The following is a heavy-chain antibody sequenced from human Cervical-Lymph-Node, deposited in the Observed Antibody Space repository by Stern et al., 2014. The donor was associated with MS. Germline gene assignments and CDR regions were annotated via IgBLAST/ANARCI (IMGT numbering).Heavy chain of an antibody. D-gene: IGHD3-22*01. CDR2: INYSGST. Sequence: QVQLQESGPGLVKPSETLSLTCTVSGGSISTFYWHWLRQSPGKGLEWIGQINYSGSTNYNPSLKSRVTISVDTSKNQFSLNLRSVTAADTAVYYCARRDYYDSSGYYDDAFDIWGQGTMVTVSS. J-gene: IGHJ3*02. V-gene: IGHV4-59*01. CDR1: GGSISTFY. CDR3: ARRDYYDSSGYYDDAFDI.